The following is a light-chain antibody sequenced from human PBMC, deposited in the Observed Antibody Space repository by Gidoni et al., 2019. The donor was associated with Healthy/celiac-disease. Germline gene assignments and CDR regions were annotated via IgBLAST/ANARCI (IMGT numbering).Light chain of an antibody. Sequence: EIVLTQSPATLSLSPGESATLSCRASQSVSSYLAWYQQKPGPAPRLLIYEASNMATGIPSRFSGSGSGTDFTLTISSLEPEDFAVYYCQQRSNLITFGQGTRLEIK. J-gene: IGKJ5*01. CDR2: EAS. CDR1: QSVSSY. V-gene: IGKV3-11*01. CDR3: QQRSNLIT.